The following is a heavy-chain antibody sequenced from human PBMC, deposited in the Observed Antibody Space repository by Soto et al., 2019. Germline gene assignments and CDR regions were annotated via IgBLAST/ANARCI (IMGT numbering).Heavy chain of an antibody. CDR3: ARESWGVRTTVTTRRNYGMDG. J-gene: IGHJ6*02. CDR2: VYYTGST. D-gene: IGHD4-17*01. V-gene: IGHV4-59*12. Sequence: PSETLSLTCTVSGGSISNFYWSWIRQPPGKGLEWIGYVYYTGSTSYNPSLKRRVTFSADSSRGQFSLRLNSVTAADTAVYYCARESWGVRTTVTTRRNYGMDGWGQGTTVTVSS. CDR1: GGSISNFY.